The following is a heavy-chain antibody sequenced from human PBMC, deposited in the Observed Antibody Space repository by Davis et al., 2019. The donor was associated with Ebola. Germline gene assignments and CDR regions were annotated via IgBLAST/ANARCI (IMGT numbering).Heavy chain of an antibody. Sequence: GSLRLSCAASGFSFSNGWMSWVRQAPGKGLEWVGRIKSKTSGGTIDYAAPVKGRFSISRDDSKTTLYLQMTGLKTEDTAVYYCTTGLGLTDNDYWGQGTLVTVSS. J-gene: IGHJ4*02. V-gene: IGHV3-15*01. CDR1: GFSFSNGW. CDR3: TTGLGLTDNDY. D-gene: IGHD1-26*01. CDR2: IKSKTSGGTI.